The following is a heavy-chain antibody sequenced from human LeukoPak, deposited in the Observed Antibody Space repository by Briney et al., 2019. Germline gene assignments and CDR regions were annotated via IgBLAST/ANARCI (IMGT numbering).Heavy chain of an antibody. D-gene: IGHD6-19*01. CDR3: ASTRRAAVAGRFDS. CDR2: IYHSGDT. J-gene: IGHJ4*02. V-gene: IGHV4-4*09. CDR1: GGSISSYY. Sequence: SETLSLTCTVSGGSISSYYWSWIRQPPGKGLEWIGYIYHSGDTNYSPSLESRVTMSVDESKNQFSLRVHFVSAADTAVYYCASTRRAAVAGRFDSWGQGTLVTVSS.